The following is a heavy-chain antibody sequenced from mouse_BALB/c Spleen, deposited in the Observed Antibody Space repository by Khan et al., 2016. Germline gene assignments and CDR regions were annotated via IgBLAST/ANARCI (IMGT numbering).Heavy chain of an antibody. Sequence: VQLKQSGPELVKPGASVKISCKASGSSFIAYFMNWVMQSHGQSLEWIGRISPYNGDTFYNQNFKGKATLTVDKSSTTAHMQLRSLASEDSAVYYCVRSGYYGTFPYWGQGTLVTVS. CDR1: GSSFIAYF. J-gene: IGHJ3*01. CDR3: VRSGYYGTFPY. V-gene: IGHV1-20*02. CDR2: ISPYNGDT. D-gene: IGHD1-1*01.